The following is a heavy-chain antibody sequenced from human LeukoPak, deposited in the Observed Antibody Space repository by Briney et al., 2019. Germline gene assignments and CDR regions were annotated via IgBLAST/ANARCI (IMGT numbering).Heavy chain of an antibody. CDR2: ISYDGSNK. D-gene: IGHD2-21*01. CDR1: GFTFSSYG. CDR3: AKGTIFRLPPRYYFDY. J-gene: IGHJ4*02. Sequence: GRSLRLSCAASGFTFSSYGMHWVRQAPGKGLEWVAVISYDGSNKYYADSVKGRFTISRDNSKNTLYLQMNSLRAEDTAVYYCAKGTIFRLPPRYYFDYWGQGTLVTVSS. V-gene: IGHV3-30*18.